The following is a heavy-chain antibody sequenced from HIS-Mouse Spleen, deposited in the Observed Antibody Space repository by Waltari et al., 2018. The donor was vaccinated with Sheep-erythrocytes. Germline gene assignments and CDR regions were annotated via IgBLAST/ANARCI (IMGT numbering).Heavy chain of an antibody. D-gene: IGHD1-26*01. V-gene: IGHV4-59*08. CDR3: ARFSRPRFWPVGATAFDI. CDR1: GGSIRSYY. CDR2: IYYSGST. J-gene: IGHJ3*02. Sequence: QVQLQESGPGLVKPSATLSLTCTVSGGSIRSYYWSWIRQPPGKGLEWIGYIYYSGSTNSNPSLKSRVTISVDTSKNQFSLKLSSVTAADTAVYYCARFSRPRFWPVGATAFDIWGQGTMVTVSS.